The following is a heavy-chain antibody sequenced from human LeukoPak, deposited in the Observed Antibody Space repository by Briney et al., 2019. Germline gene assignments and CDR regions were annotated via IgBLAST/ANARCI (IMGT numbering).Heavy chain of an antibody. CDR2: IKQDGSEK. Sequence: GGSLRLSCAASGFTFSSYWMSWVRQAPGKGLEWVANIKQDGSEKYYVDSVKGRFTISRDNAKNSLYLQMNSLRAEDTAVYYCARSQITIFGVVSSANDAFDIWGQGTMVTVSS. D-gene: IGHD3-3*01. CDR1: GFTFSSYW. J-gene: IGHJ3*02. V-gene: IGHV3-7*01. CDR3: ARSQITIFGVVSSANDAFDI.